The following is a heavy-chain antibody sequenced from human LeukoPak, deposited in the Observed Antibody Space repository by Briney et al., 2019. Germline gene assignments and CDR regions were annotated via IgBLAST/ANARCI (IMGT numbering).Heavy chain of an antibody. Sequence: GGFLRLSCAASGFTFSSYAMSWVRQAPGKGLEWVSGTSGNGASTYYADSVKGRFTTSRDNPKNALYLQMNSLRAEDTATYYCAKDLGYSSSSGSYAFDIWGQGTMVTVSS. D-gene: IGHD6-6*01. CDR2: TSGNGAST. CDR3: AKDLGYSSSSGSYAFDI. V-gene: IGHV3-23*01. J-gene: IGHJ3*02. CDR1: GFTFSSYA.